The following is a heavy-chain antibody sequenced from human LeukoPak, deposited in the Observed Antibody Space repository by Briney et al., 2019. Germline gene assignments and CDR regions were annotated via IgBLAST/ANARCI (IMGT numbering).Heavy chain of an antibody. Sequence: RGSLRLSCAASGFTSTSYAMSWVRQAPGKGLEWVSVISGSGDSTHYADSVRGRLTISRDNSKNTVYLQMNSLRADDTAVYYCAKESPRFDYWGQGALVTVSS. CDR1: GFTSTSYA. V-gene: IGHV3-23*01. CDR2: ISGSGDST. J-gene: IGHJ4*02. CDR3: AKESPRFDY.